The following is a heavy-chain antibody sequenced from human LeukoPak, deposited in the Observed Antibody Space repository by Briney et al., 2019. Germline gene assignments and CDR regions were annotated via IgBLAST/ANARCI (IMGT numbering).Heavy chain of an antibody. V-gene: IGHV3-23*01. CDR2: ISGRSEST. J-gene: IGHJ4*02. Sequence: PGGSLRLSCAAPGFTFSGYAMRWVRQAPGKGLEWVSAISGRSESTYYADSVKGRFTISRDNSKNTLHLQMNSLRAEDTAVYYCAAIRDYFDYWGQGTLVTVSS. CDR3: AAIRDYFDY. CDR1: GFTFSGYA. D-gene: IGHD3-3*01.